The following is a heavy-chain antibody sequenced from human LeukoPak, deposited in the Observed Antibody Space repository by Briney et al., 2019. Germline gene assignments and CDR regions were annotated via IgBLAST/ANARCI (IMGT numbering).Heavy chain of an antibody. V-gene: IGHV3-64*01. J-gene: IGHJ4*02. D-gene: IGHD3-10*01. CDR1: GFTFSSYA. CDR3: ARSPDYYGSGSYHFDY. Sequence: GGSLRLSCAASGFTFSSYAMHWVRQAPGKGLEYVSGISNNGGSAYYANSVKGRFTISRDNSKNTLYLQMGSLRAEDMAVYYCARSPDYYGSGSYHFDYWGQGALVAVSS. CDR2: ISNNGGSA.